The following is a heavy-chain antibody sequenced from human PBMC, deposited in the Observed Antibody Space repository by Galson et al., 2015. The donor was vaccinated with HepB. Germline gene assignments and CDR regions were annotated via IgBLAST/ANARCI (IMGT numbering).Heavy chain of an antibody. J-gene: IGHJ6*02. CDR1: GFTFSSYS. V-gene: IGHV3-48*04. CDR3: ARDKATPYYYYGMDV. Sequence: SLRLSCAASGFTFSSYSMNWVRQAPGKGLEWVSYISSSSSTIYYADSVKGRFTISRDNAKNSLYLQMNSLRAEDTAVYYCARDKATPYYYYGMDVWGQGTTVTVSS. D-gene: IGHD2-15*01. CDR2: ISSSSSTI.